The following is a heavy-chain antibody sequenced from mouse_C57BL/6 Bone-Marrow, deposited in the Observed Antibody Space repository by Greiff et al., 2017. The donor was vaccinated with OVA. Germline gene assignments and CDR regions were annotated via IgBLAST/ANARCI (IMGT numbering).Heavy chain of an antibody. J-gene: IGHJ3*01. CDR1: GYSITSGYY. CDR3: ARGYYYGSSWFAY. V-gene: IGHV3-6*01. D-gene: IGHD1-1*01. Sequence: EVQVVESGPGLVKPSQSLSLTCSVTGYSITSGYYWNWIRQFPGNKLEWMGYISYDGSNNYNPSLKNRISITRDTSKNQFFLKLNSVTTEDTATYYCARGYYYGSSWFAYWGQGTLVTVSA. CDR2: ISYDGSN.